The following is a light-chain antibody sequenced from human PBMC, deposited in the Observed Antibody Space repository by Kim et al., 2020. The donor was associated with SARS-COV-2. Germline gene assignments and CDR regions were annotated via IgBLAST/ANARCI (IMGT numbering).Light chain of an antibody. CDR2: GAS. V-gene: IGKV3-20*01. Sequence: EIVLTQSPGTLSLSPEERATLSCRASQSVSSNYLAWYQQKPGQAPRLLIYGASSRATGIPDRFSGSGSGTDFTLTISRLEAEDFAVYYWQQYGSSPYTFGQGTKLEI. CDR1: QSVSSNY. CDR3: QQYGSSPYT. J-gene: IGKJ2*01.